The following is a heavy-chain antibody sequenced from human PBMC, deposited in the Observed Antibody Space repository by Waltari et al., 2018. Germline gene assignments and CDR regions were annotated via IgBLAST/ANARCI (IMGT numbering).Heavy chain of an antibody. CDR2: VSGYNGDT. CDR3: ARVSTNNGPGDLDY. V-gene: IGHV1-18*01. J-gene: IGHJ4*02. D-gene: IGHD2-8*01. Sequence: VQLVQSETEVKKPGASVMVSCKTSGYTFKSSAFSWVRKAPGQGLEWMGWVSGYNGDTFYAQNFQDRLTMTTETSTTTTYMELRNLRSDDTAIYYCARVSTNNGPGDLDYWGQGTLVTVSA. CDR1: GYTFKSSA.